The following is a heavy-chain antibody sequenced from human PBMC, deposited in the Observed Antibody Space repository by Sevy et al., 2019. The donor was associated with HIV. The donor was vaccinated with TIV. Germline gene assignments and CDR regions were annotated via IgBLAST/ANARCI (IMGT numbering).Heavy chain of an antibody. V-gene: IGHV4-59*01. CDR2: IYYSGST. CDR1: GGSISSYY. D-gene: IGHD3-22*01. J-gene: IGHJ4*02. CDR3: ARGEDYYDSSGYYYFDY. Sequence: SETLSLTCTVSGGSISSYYWSWIRQPTGKGLEWIGYIYYSGSTNYNPSLKSRVTISVDTSKNQFSLKLSSVTAADTAVYYCARGEDYYDSSGYYYFDYWGQGTLVTVSS.